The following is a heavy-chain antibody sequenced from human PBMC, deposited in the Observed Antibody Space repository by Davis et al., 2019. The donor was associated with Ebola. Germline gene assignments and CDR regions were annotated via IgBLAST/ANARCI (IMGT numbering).Heavy chain of an antibody. CDR1: GYTFTSYD. D-gene: IGHD1-1*01. CDR3: ARVWNGYYYYGMDV. Sequence: AASVKVSCKASGYTFTSYDINWVRQATGQGLEWMGWMNPNSGNTGYAQKFQGRVTITRDTSASTAYMELSSLRSEDTAVYYCARVWNGYYYYGMDVWGQGTTVTVSS. V-gene: IGHV1-8*01. CDR2: MNPNSGNT. J-gene: IGHJ6*02.